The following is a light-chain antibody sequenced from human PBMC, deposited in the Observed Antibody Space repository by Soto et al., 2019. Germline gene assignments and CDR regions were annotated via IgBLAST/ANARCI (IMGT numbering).Light chain of an antibody. V-gene: IGKV4-1*01. CDR2: WAS. CDR3: QQYYRAPWT. Sequence: DIVMTQSPDSLAVSPGERATINCQSSQSVLYSSNNKNYLAWYQQKPGQPPKLLIYWASTREAGVPDRFSGSGSATGFTLTINTLQAEDVAVYYCQQYYRAPWTFGQGTKVEVK. J-gene: IGKJ1*01. CDR1: QSVLYSSNNKNY.